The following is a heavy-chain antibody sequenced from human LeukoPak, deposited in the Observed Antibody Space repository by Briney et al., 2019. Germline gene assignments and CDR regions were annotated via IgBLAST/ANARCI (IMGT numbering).Heavy chain of an antibody. J-gene: IGHJ4*02. D-gene: IGHD3-3*01. V-gene: IGHV1-2*02. CDR3: ARGHLEWLLHAFDY. Sequence: ASVKVSCKASGCTFSSYAISWVRQAPGQGLEWMGWINPNSGGTNYAQKFQGRVTMTRDTSISTAYMELSRLRSDDTAVYYCARGHLEWLLHAFDYWGQGTLVTVSS. CDR1: GCTFSSYA. CDR2: INPNSGGT.